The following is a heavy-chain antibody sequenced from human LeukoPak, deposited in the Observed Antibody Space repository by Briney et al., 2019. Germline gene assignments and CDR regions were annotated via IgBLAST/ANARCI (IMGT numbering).Heavy chain of an antibody. V-gene: IGHV3-30*04. CDR1: GFTFSSYE. J-gene: IGHJ4*02. CDR2: ISYDGSNK. CDR3: ARVEGYGSGSYPLDY. Sequence: GGSLRLSCAASGFTFSSYEMNWVRQAPGKGLEWVALISYDGSNKYYADSVKGRFIISRDNSKNTLYLQMNSLRPDDTAVYYCARVEGYGSGSYPLDYWGQGTLVTVSS. D-gene: IGHD3-10*01.